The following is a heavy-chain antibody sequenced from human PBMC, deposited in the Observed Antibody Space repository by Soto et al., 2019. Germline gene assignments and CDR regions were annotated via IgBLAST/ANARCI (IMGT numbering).Heavy chain of an antibody. D-gene: IGHD3-10*01. J-gene: IGHJ4*02. CDR1: GGSISSGGYS. Sequence: SETLSLTCAVSGGSISSGGYSWSWIRQPPGKGLEWIGYIYHSGSTYYNPSLKSRVTISVDRSKNQFSLKLSSVTAADTAVYYCARGPTSDKVDYWGQATLVTVSS. V-gene: IGHV4-30-2*01. CDR3: ARGPTSDKVDY. CDR2: IYHSGST.